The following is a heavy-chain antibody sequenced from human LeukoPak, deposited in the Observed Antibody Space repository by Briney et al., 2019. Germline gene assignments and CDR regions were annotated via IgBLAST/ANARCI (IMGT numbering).Heavy chain of an antibody. CDR2: INSDGSTT. CDR3: ARDSFSSVWSPFDY. V-gene: IGHV3-74*01. J-gene: IGHJ4*02. Sequence: GGSLRLSCAASGFTFSTYWMQWVRQAPGKGLVWVSRINSDGSTTSYADSVKGRFTISRGNAKNTLYLQMNSLRAEDTAVYYCARDSFSSVWSPFDYWGQGTLVTVSS. CDR1: GFTFSTYW. D-gene: IGHD6-19*01.